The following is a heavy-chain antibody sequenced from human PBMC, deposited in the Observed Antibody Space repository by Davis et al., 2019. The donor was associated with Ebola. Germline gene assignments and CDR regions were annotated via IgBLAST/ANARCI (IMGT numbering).Heavy chain of an antibody. CDR2: ISASGGGT. V-gene: IGHV3-23*01. J-gene: IGHJ4*02. CDR1: GFTFTSFR. CDR3: AKDFEGDGSFRVY. Sequence: GESLKISCAASGFTFTSFRMNWVRQAPGKGLEWVSGISASGGGTKYADFVKGRFAISRDNSRNTLYLQMNSLRAEDTAVYYCAKDFEGDGSFRVYWGQGTLVTVSS. D-gene: IGHD3-9*01.